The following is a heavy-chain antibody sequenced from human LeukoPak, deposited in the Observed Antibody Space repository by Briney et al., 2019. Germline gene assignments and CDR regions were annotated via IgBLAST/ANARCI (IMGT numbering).Heavy chain of an antibody. CDR2: ISAYNGNT. Sequence: PVASLKVSCKPSRYTFTRYGISWVRQAPGQGLEWMGWISAYNGNTNYAQKLQGRVTMTTDTSTSTAYMELRSLRSDDTAVYYCARTNWNYDAFDIWGQGTMVTVSS. CDR1: RYTFTRYG. CDR3: ARTNWNYDAFDI. D-gene: IGHD1-7*01. V-gene: IGHV1-18*01. J-gene: IGHJ3*02.